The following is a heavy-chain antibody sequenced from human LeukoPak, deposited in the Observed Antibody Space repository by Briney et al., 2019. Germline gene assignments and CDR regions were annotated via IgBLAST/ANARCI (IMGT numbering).Heavy chain of an antibody. D-gene: IGHD1/OR15-1a*01. J-gene: IGHJ4*02. Sequence: GGSLRLSCVASGFTVNNNYMNWVRQGPGKGLEWVSVISSGGSTYYADSVTGRFTISRDNSKNTLYLQMNSLRVEDTAVYYCGRILFGTAASWDCGGQGPLVTVSS. CDR3: GRILFGTAASWDC. V-gene: IGHV3-53*01. CDR2: ISSGGST. CDR1: GFTVNNNY.